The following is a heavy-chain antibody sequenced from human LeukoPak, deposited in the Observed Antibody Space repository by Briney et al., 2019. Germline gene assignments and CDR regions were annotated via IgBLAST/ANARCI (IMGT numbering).Heavy chain of an antibody. J-gene: IGHJ6*03. CDR2: INHSGST. CDR1: GGSFSGYY. Sequence: SETLSLTCAVYGGSFSGYYWSWIRQPPGKGLEWIGEINHSGSTNYNPSLKSRVTMSVDTSKNQFSLKLSFVTAADTAVYYCARAVRGYSGYALYYYYMDVWGKGTTVTVSS. D-gene: IGHD5-12*01. V-gene: IGHV4-34*01. CDR3: ARAVRGYSGYALYYYYMDV.